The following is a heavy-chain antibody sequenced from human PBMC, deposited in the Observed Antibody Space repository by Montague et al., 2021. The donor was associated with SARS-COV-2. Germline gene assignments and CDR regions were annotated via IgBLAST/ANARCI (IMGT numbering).Heavy chain of an antibody. CDR3: ARDRPPVATTFYYSYYGMDV. D-gene: IGHD5-12*01. CDR2: IYTSGSN. J-gene: IGHJ6*02. V-gene: IGHV4-61*02. CDR1: GGSISSGSYY. Sequence: TLSLTCTVSGGSISSGSYYWSWIRQPAGKGLEWIGRIYTSGSNNYNPSLKSRVTISVDKSKSQFSLRLSSVTAADTAVYYCARDRPPVATTFYYSYYGMDVWGQGTTVTVSS.